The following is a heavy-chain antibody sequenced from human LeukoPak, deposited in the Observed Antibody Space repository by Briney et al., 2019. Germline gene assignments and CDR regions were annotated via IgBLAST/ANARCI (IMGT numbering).Heavy chain of an antibody. CDR3: ARGPYSYDSSGAFDI. D-gene: IGHD3-22*01. J-gene: IGHJ3*02. CDR1: GGSISSYY. CDR2: IYYSGST. V-gene: IGHV4-59*08. Sequence: SETLSLTCTVSGGSISSYYWSWIRQPPGKGLEWIGYIYYSGSTNYNPSLKSRVTISVDTSKNQFSLKLTSVTAADTAVYFCARGPYSYDSSGAFDIWGQGTMVTVSS.